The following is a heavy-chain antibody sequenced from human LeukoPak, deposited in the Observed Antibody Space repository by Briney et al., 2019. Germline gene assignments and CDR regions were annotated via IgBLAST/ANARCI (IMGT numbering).Heavy chain of an antibody. Sequence: QSGGSLRLSCAASGFTFDDYAMHWVRQAPGKGLEWVSGISWNSGSIGYADSVKGRFTISRDNAKNLLFLQMNSLRAEDTAVYYCAREGEGYFDYWGQGTLVTVSS. CDR1: GFTFDDYA. CDR3: AREGEGYFDY. J-gene: IGHJ4*02. V-gene: IGHV3-9*01. D-gene: IGHD3-10*01. CDR2: ISWNSGSI.